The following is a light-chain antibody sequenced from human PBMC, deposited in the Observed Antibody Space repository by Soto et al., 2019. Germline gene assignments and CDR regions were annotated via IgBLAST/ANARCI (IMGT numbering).Light chain of an antibody. CDR3: CSYAGSYTYV. Sequence: QSVLTQPRSVSGSPGQSVTISCTGTSGDVGGYNYVSWYQQHPDKAPKVMIYDVSKRPSGVPDRFSGSKSGNTASLTISGLQAEDEADYYCCSYAGSYTYVFGSGTKVTVL. CDR2: DVS. J-gene: IGLJ1*01. CDR1: SGDVGGYNY. V-gene: IGLV2-11*01.